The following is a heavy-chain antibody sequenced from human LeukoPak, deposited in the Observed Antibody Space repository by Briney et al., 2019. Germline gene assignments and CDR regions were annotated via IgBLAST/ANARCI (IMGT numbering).Heavy chain of an antibody. Sequence: SETLSLTCTVSGGSISSSSYYWGWIRQPPGKGLEWIGSIYYSGSTNYNPSLKSRVTISVDTSKNQFSLKLSSVTAADTAVYYCARAQLDCSSTSCSSNWFDPWGQGTLVTVSS. CDR2: IYYSGST. CDR3: ARAQLDCSSTSCSSNWFDP. J-gene: IGHJ5*02. D-gene: IGHD2-2*01. V-gene: IGHV4-39*07. CDR1: GGSISSSSYY.